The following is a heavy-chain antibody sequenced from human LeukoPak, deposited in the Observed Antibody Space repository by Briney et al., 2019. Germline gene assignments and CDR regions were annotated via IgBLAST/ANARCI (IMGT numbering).Heavy chain of an antibody. D-gene: IGHD4-23*01. V-gene: IGHV1-46*01. CDR3: ARDPGGLDYYYYGMDV. Sequence: ASVKVPCKASGYTFTSYYMHWVRQAPGQGLEWMGIINPSGGSTSCAQKFQGRVTMTRDTSTSTVYMELSSLRSEDTAVYYCARDPGGLDYYYYGMDVWGQGTTVTVSS. J-gene: IGHJ6*02. CDR2: INPSGGST. CDR1: GYTFTSYY.